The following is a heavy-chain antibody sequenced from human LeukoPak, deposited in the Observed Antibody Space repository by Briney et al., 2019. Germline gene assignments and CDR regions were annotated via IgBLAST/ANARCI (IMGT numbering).Heavy chain of an antibody. D-gene: IGHD1-20*01. CDR2: SRIKTDGYIT. Sequence: GRSLRLSRAVSAFIFSDHYLDRVRQPPGRGLEWVCRSRIKTDGYITQYAASVTGRFTISRDESKNSLYLHMNSLRSEGTAVYFCVRGHNSFDLWGQGTMVTVCS. J-gene: IGHJ3*01. V-gene: IGHV3-72*01. CDR3: VRGHNSFDL. CDR1: AFIFSDHY.